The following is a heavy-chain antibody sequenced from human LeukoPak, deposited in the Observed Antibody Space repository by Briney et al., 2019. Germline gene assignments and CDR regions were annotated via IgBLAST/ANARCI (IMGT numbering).Heavy chain of an antibody. CDR2: IYNSGST. Sequence: SETLSLACTVSGGSVSRNYWSWIRQPPGKGLEWIGYIYNSGSTNYNPSLKSRVTISVDTSNNHLSLKLSSVTAAGTAAYYCARAYDSSGPFDYWGQGTLVTVSS. CDR1: GGSVSRNY. J-gene: IGHJ4*02. CDR3: ARAYDSSGPFDY. D-gene: IGHD3-22*01. V-gene: IGHV4-59*02.